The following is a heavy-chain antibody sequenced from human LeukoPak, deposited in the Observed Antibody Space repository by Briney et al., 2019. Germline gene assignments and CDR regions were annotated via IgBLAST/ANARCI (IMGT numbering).Heavy chain of an antibody. CDR1: GGSISSYY. V-gene: IGHV4-59*01. D-gene: IGHD2-15*01. CDR3: ARVRAGGSCCRFDP. CDR2: IYYSGST. J-gene: IGHJ5*02. Sequence: SETLSLTCTVSGGSISSYYWSWIRQPPGKGLEWIGYIYYSGSTNYNPSLKSRVTISVGTSKNQFSLKLSSVTAADTAVYYCARVRAGGSCCRFDPWGQGTLVTVSS.